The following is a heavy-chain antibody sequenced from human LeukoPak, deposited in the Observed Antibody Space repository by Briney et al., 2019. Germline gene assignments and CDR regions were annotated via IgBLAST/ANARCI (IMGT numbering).Heavy chain of an antibody. D-gene: IGHD1-26*01. V-gene: IGHV3-7*01. CDR3: ASGSGSFDY. Sequence: PGGSLRLSCAASGFTFSSYWMSWVRHTPGKGLEWVANIEQDGSEKYYVDSVKGRFTISRDNAKNSLYLQMNTLRAEDTAVYYCASGSGSFDYWGQGTLVTVSS. CDR1: GFTFSSYW. CDR2: IEQDGSEK. J-gene: IGHJ4*02.